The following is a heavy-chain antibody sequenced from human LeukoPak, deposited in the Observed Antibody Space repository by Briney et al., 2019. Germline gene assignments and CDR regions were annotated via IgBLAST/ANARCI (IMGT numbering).Heavy chain of an antibody. J-gene: IGHJ4*02. V-gene: IGHV4-61*02. CDR3: ARGFTMVRGVTLGPAFDY. CDR2: IYTSGST. D-gene: IGHD3-10*01. Sequence: PSETLSLTCTVSGGSISSGSYYWSWIRQPAGKGLEWIGRIYTSGSTNYNPSLKSRVTISVDTSKNQFSLKLSSVTAADTAVYYCARGFTMVRGVTLGPAFDYWGQGTLVTVSS. CDR1: GGSISSGSYY.